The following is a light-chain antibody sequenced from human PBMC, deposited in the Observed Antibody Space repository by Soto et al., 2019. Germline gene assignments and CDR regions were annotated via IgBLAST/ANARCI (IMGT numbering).Light chain of an antibody. V-gene: IGKV1-13*02. CDR1: QGITSY. CDR3: QQYNSYSWT. CDR2: DAS. J-gene: IGKJ1*01. Sequence: AIQLTQSPSSLSASVGDSVTITCRASQGITSYLAWYQQKPGKAPKLLIYDASSLESGVPSRFSGSGSGTEFTLTISSLQPDDFATYYCQQYNSYSWTFGQGTKVDI.